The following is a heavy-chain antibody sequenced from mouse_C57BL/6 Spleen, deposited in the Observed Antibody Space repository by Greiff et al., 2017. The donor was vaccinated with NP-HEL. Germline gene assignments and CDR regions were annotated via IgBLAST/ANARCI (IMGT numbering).Heavy chain of an antibody. CDR1: GYAFSSSW. CDR2: IYPGDGDT. Sequence: QVQLQQSGPELVKPGASVKISCKASGYAFSSSWMNWVKQRPGKGLEWIGRIYPGDGDTNYNGKFKGKATLTADKSSSTAYMQLRSLTSEDSAVYFWARHGGSSFWYFDVWGTGTTVTVSS. D-gene: IGHD1-1*01. J-gene: IGHJ1*03. V-gene: IGHV1-82*01. CDR3: ARHGGSSFWYFDV.